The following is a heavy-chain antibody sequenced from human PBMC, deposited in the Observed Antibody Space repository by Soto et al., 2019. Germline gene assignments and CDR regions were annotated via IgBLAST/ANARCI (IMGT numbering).Heavy chain of an antibody. J-gene: IGHJ3*02. Sequence: QVQLVQSGAEVKKPGASVKVSCKASGYTFTSYYMHWVRQAPGQGLEWMGIINPSGGSTSYAQKFQGRVTMTRDTSTSTVYMEQSSLRSEDTSVYYCERRKYSSSWSAAFDIWGQGTMVTVSS. D-gene: IGHD6-13*01. CDR3: ERRKYSSSWSAAFDI. CDR1: GYTFTSYY. CDR2: INPSGGST. V-gene: IGHV1-46*01.